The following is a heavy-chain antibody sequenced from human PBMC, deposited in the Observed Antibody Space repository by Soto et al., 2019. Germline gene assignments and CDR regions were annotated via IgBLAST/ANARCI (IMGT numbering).Heavy chain of an antibody. CDR3: ARCPSSYYGSGSFYYYGMDV. CDR1: GFTFSSYS. J-gene: IGHJ6*02. D-gene: IGHD3-10*01. Sequence: GGSLRLSCAASGFTFSSYSMNWVRQAPGKGLEWVSSISSSSSYIYYADSVKGRFTISRDNAKNSLYLQMNSLRAEDTAVYYCARCPSSYYGSGSFYYYGMDVWGQGTTVTVSS. V-gene: IGHV3-21*01. CDR2: ISSSSSYI.